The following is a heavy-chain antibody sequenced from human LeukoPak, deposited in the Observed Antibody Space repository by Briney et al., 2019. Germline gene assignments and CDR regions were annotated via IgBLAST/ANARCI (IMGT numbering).Heavy chain of an antibody. CDR1: GYTFIGYY. Sequence: ASVKVSCKASGYTFIGYYMHWLRQAPGQGLEWMGWINLSNGGTHYAQKFQGWVTMTRDTSISTAYMDLSRLTSDDTAVYYCARDDGTNPENAFDIWGQGTMVTVYS. J-gene: IGHJ3*02. D-gene: IGHD1-14*01. CDR3: ARDDGTNPENAFDI. V-gene: IGHV1-2*04. CDR2: INLSNGGT.